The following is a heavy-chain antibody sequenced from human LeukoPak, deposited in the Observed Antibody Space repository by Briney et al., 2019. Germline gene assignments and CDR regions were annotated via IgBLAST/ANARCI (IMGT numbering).Heavy chain of an antibody. CDR1: GGTFSSYA. Sequence: GASVKVSCKASGGTFSSYAISWVRQAPGQGLEWMGRIIPIFGTANYAQKFQGRVTITTDESTSTAYMELSSLRSEDTAVYYCARAGGATEYYFDYWGQGTLVIVSS. V-gene: IGHV1-69*05. CDR3: ARAGGATEYYFDY. D-gene: IGHD1-26*01. J-gene: IGHJ4*02. CDR2: IIPIFGTA.